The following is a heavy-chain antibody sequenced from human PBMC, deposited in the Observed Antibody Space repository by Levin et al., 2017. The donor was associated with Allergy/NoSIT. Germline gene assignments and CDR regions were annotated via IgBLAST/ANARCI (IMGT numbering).Heavy chain of an antibody. Sequence: SETLSLTCTVSGVSFNNFYWSWIRQSPGKGLEWIGYISYSGSTNYNPSLKSRVTISLDRSKNQFSLKLSSVTAADTAMYYCASDITTSGNDAFDIWGQGTKVTVSS. D-gene: IGHD1/OR15-1a*01. V-gene: IGHV4-59*01. CDR3: ASDITTSGNDAFDI. J-gene: IGHJ3*02. CDR1: GVSFNNFY. CDR2: ISYSGST.